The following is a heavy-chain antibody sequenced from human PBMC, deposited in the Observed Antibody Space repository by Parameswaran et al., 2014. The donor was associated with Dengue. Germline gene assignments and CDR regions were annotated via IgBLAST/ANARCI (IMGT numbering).Heavy chain of an antibody. CDR3: AREGYGDYPTWDDY. Sequence: QAGGSLRLSCAASGFTFSSYWMSWVRQAPGKGLEWVANIKQDGSEKYYVDSVKGRFTISRDNAKNSLYLQMNSLRAEDTAVYYCAREGYGDYPTWDDYWGQGTLVTVSS. CDR1: GFTFSSYW. V-gene: IGHV3-7*01. J-gene: IGHJ4*02. D-gene: IGHD4-17*01. CDR2: IKQDGSEK.